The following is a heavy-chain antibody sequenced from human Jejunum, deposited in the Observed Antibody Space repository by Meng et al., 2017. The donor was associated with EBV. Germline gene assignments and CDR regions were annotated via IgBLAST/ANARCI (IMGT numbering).Heavy chain of an antibody. CDR1: GFTLSDYW. Sequence: LVGSGGGLVQPGGSWGLSFVVPGFTLSDYWMHWVRQVPGKGLLWVSRSNSDETSISYAESVKGRFSMSRDNAKNTLFLQMNSLTVEDTAVYYCARRDSRGGFYDSWGQGTLVTVSS. D-gene: IGHD2-15*01. V-gene: IGHV3-74*01. CDR3: ARRDSRGGFYDS. CDR2: SNSDETSI. J-gene: IGHJ4*02.